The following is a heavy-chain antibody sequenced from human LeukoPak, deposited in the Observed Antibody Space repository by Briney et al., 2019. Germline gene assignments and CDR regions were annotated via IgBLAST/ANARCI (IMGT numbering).Heavy chain of an antibody. J-gene: IGHJ5*02. CDR1: GLTVSSNY. Sequence: GGSLRLSCAASGLTVSSNYVTWVRQVPGKGLEWVSVIYSDGSTYYADSVKGRFTISRDNSRNTLYLQMNSLRAEDTAVYYCARNSGELGAWGQGTLVTVSS. CDR2: IYSDGST. D-gene: IGHD2-21*01. CDR3: ARNSGELGA. V-gene: IGHV3-53*01.